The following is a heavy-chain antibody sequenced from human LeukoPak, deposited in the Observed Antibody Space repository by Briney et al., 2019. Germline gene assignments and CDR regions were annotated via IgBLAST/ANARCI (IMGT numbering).Heavy chain of an antibody. J-gene: IGHJ4*02. D-gene: IGHD1-26*01. CDR2: ISSSSTI. CDR1: GFTFSSYS. CDR3: ARDPGEWELLPIY. Sequence: GGSLRLSCAASGFTFSSYSMNWVRQAPGKGLEWVSYISSSSTIYYADSVKGRFTISRDNAKNSLYLQMNSLRAEDTAVYYCARDPGEWELLPIYWGQGTLVTVSS. V-gene: IGHV3-48*04.